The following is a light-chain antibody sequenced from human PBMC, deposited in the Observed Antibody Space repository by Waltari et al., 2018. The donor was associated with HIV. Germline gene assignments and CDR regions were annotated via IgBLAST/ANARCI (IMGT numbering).Light chain of an antibody. V-gene: IGKV3-15*01. CDR1: QSVSSN. CDR2: GAS. CDR3: QQYISWPLT. J-gene: IGKJ4*01. Sequence: EIVMTQSPATLSVSPGERATLSCGASQSVSSNLAWYQQKPGQAPRLLIYGASTRATGIPARFSGSGSGTEFTLTISSLQSEDFAVYYCQQYISWPLTFGGGTKVQIK.